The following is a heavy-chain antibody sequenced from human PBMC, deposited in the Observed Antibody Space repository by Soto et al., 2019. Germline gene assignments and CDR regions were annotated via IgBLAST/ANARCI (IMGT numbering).Heavy chain of an antibody. CDR2: ISGSGGST. CDR1: GFTFTNYA. V-gene: IGHV3-23*01. CDR3: AKVEGFSSGWSPY. J-gene: IGHJ4*02. D-gene: IGHD6-19*01. Sequence: EVQLLESGGDLVQPGGSLRLSCAASGFTFTNYAMNWVRQAPGKGLECVSTISGSGGSTLYADSVKGRFTISRVNSRNTLYLQMNSLRAADTAVYYCAKVEGFSSGWSPYWGQGTLVTVSS.